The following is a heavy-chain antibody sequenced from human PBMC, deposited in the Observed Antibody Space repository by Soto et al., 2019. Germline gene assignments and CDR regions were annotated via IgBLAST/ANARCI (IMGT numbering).Heavy chain of an antibody. Sequence: EVQVVESGGGLVPPGRSLRLSCVGSDFPFEDYAMHWVRQAPGKGLEWISGISWNGAETGYADSVKGRFTISRDNAKKSLYLQMNSLRPEDTALYYCAKDMAYYYYNMDVWGQGTTVTVSS. CDR3: AKDMAYYYYNMDV. CDR2: ISWNGAET. J-gene: IGHJ6*02. V-gene: IGHV3-9*01. CDR1: DFPFEDYA.